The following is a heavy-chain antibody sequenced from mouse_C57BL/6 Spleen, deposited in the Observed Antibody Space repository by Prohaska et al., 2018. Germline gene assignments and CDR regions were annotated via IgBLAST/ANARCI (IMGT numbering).Heavy chain of an antibody. D-gene: IGHD3-1*01. J-gene: IGHJ2*01. Sequence: EVQLQQSGPELVKPGASVKISCKASGYTFTDYYMNWVKQSHGKSLEWIGDINPNNGGTSYNQKFKGKATLTVDKSSSTAYMELRSLTSEDSAVYYCARWGSYFDYWGQGTTLTVSS. CDR1: GYTFTDYY. V-gene: IGHV1-26*01. CDR3: ARWGSYFDY. CDR2: INPNNGGT.